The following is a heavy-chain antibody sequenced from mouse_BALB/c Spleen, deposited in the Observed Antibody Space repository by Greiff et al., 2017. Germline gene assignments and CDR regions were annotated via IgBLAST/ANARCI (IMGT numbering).Heavy chain of an antibody. CDR3: ARAGLGDYSYAMDY. J-gene: IGHJ4*01. CDR1: GYTFTSYW. Sequence: VQLQQPGAELVKPGASVKLSCKASGYTFTSYWMHWVKQRPGQGLEWIGEIDPSDSYTNYNQKFKGKATLTVDKSSSTAYMQLSSLTSEDSAVYYCARAGLGDYSYAMDYWGQGTSVTVSS. D-gene: IGHD1-1*01. V-gene: IGHV1-69*02. CDR2: IDPSDSYT.